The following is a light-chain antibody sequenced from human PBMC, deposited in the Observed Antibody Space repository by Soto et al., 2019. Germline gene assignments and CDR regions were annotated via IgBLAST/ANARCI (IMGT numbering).Light chain of an antibody. V-gene: IGLV2-14*01. CDR2: EVS. CDR3: RSYTSSSTLV. CDR1: SSDVGGYNY. J-gene: IGLJ3*02. Sequence: QSVLTQPASVSGSPGQSITISCTGTSSDVGGYNYVSWYQQHPGKAPKLMIYEVSNRPSGVSNRFSGSKSGNTASLTISGLQAEDEADYYCRSYTSSSTLVFGGGTKLPVL.